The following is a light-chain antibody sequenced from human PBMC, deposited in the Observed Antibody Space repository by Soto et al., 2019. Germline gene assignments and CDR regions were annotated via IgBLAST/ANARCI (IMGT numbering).Light chain of an antibody. CDR2: GNS. J-gene: IGLJ1*01. CDR3: QSYDSSLSGSRV. V-gene: IGLV1-40*01. Sequence: QSVLTQPPSVSGAPGQRVTISCTGGSSNIGAGYDVHWYQQLPGTAPKLLIYGNSNRPSGVPDRFSGSKSGTSASLAITGLQAEDAADYYCQSYDSSLSGSRVLGTGTKVTVL. CDR1: SSNIGAGYD.